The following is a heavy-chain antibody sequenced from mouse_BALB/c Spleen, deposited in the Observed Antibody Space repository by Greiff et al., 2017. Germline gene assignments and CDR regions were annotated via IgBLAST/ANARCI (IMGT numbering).Heavy chain of an antibody. Sequence: EVKLMESGGGLVKPGGSLKLSCAASGFTFSSYTMSWVRQTPEKRLEWVATISSGGSYTYYPDSVKGRFTISRDNAKNTLYLQMSSLKSEDTAMYYCTPIGSSASYAMDYWGQGTSVTVSA. D-gene: IGHD1-1*01. J-gene: IGHJ4*01. CDR3: TPIGSSASYAMDY. CDR2: ISSGGSYT. CDR1: GFTFSSYT. V-gene: IGHV5-6-4*01.